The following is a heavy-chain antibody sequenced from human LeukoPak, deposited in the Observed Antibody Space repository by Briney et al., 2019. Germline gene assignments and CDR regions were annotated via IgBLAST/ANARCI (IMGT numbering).Heavy chain of an antibody. CDR1: GYTFTGYY. D-gene: IGHD1-26*01. CDR3: ARAFYSGSPYDAFDI. J-gene: IGHJ3*02. CDR2: INPNSGGT. V-gene: IGHV1-2*02. Sequence: GASVKVSCKASGYTFTGYYMHWVRQAPGQGLEWMGWINPNSGGTNYAQKFQGRVTMTRDTSISTAYMELSRLRSDDTAVYYCARAFYSGSPYDAFDIWGQGTMVTVSS.